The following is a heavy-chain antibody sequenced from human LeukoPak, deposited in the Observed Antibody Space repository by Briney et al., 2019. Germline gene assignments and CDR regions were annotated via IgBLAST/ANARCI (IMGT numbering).Heavy chain of an antibody. J-gene: IGHJ4*02. V-gene: IGHV3-11*05. D-gene: IGHD4-17*01. CDR3: ARVGYYGDSSWFFDY. Sequence: GGSLRLSCAASGFTFSDYYMSWIRQAPGKGLEWVSYISSSSSYTNYADSVKGRFTISRDNAKNSLYLQMNSLRAEDTAVYYCARVGYYGDSSWFFDYWGQGILVTVSS. CDR2: ISSSSSYT. CDR1: GFTFSDYY.